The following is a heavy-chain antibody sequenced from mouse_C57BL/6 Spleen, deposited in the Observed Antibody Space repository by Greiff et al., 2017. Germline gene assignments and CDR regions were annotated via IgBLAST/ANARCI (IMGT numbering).Heavy chain of an antibody. V-gene: IGHV1-64*01. CDR3: ARPFTTVVARVPFDV. J-gene: IGHJ1*03. Sequence: QVQLQQPGAELVKPGASVKLSCKASGYTFTSYWMHWVKQRPGQGLEWIGMIHPNSGSTNYNEKFKSKATLTLDKSSSTAYMQLSSLTSEDSAVHYCARPFTTVVARVPFDVWGTGTTVTVSS. CDR2: IHPNSGST. D-gene: IGHD1-1*01. CDR1: GYTFTSYW.